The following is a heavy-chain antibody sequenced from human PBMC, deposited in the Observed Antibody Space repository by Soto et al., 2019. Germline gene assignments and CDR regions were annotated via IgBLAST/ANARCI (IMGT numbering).Heavy chain of an antibody. J-gene: IGHJ4*02. D-gene: IGHD3-22*01. CDR1: GYTFTSYG. CDR2: ISAYNGNT. Sequence: ASVKVSCKASGYTFTSYGISWVRQAPGQGLEWMRWISAYNGNTNYAQKLQGRVTMTTDTSTSTAYMELRSLRSDDTAVYYCARDTGSYYDSSGLFDYWGQGTLVTV. CDR3: ARDTGSYYDSSGLFDY. V-gene: IGHV1-18*04.